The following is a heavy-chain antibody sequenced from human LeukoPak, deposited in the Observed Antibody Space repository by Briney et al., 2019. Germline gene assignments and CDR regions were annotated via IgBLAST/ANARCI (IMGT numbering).Heavy chain of an antibody. CDR1: GFTFSSYW. J-gene: IGHJ6*02. Sequence: GGSLRLSCAASGFTFSSYWTNWARQAPGKGLEWVASINHNGNVNYYVDSVKGRFTISRDNAKNSLYLQMSNLRAEDTAVYCARGGGLDVWGQGATVTVSS. CDR3: ARGGGLDV. D-gene: IGHD3-16*01. CDR2: INHNGNVN. V-gene: IGHV3-7*03.